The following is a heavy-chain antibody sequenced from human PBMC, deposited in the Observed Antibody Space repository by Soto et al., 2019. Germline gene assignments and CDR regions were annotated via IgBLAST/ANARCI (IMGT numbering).Heavy chain of an antibody. CDR3: ARHWAPTRDNPEDAYDI. D-gene: IGHD2-15*01. Sequence: PSETLSLTCTVSGGSISSYYWSWIRQPPGKGLEWIGYIYYSGSTNYNPSLKSRVTISVDTSKNQFSLKLSSVTAADTAVYYCARHWAPTRDNPEDAYDIWGQGTMVTVSS. CDR2: IYYSGST. CDR1: GGSISSYY. V-gene: IGHV4-59*08. J-gene: IGHJ3*02.